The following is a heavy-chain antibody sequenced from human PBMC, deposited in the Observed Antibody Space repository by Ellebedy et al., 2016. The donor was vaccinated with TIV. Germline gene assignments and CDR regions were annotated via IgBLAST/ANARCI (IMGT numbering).Heavy chain of an antibody. Sequence: ETLSLTXAVYGGSFSGYYWSWIRQPPGKGLEWVGRIQTETDGGTTDYAAPVKGRFSISRDDSRNTVYLQMNSLRSEDTGVYFCSAASRERDHPWELSDYWGQGILVAVSS. J-gene: IGHJ4*02. CDR1: GGSFSGYY. CDR3: SAASRERDHPWELSDY. CDR2: IQTETDGGTT. D-gene: IGHD1-26*01. V-gene: IGHV3-15*01.